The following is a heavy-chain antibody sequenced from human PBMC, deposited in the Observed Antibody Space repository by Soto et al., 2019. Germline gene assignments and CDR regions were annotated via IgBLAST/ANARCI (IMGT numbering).Heavy chain of an antibody. CDR1: GFSFTGYC. CDR3: AKDLTRQLAYWLDP. J-gene: IGHJ5*02. CDR2: INAHSGGT. D-gene: IGHD6-6*01. V-gene: IGHV1-2*02. Sequence: ASVNVSCKASGFSFTGYCIHWLRQALGQGLEWMGWINAHSGGTEYAQKFQGRVTLTRDTSIATAYLTLTSLTSGDTALYYCAKDLTRQLAYWLDPWGQGTQVTVSS.